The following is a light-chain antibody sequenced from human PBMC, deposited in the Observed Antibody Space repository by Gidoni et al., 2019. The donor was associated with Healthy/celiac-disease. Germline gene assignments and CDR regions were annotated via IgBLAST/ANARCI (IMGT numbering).Light chain of an antibody. CDR1: SSNIGAGYD. J-gene: IGLJ2*01. CDR2: GNS. CDR3: QSYDSSLSAVV. Sequence: QSVLTQPPSVSGAPGQRVTISCTGSSSNIGAGYDVHWYQQLPGTAPKLLIYGNSHRPSGVPDRFSGSKSGTSASLAITGLQAEDEADYYCQSYDSSLSAVVFGGGTKLT. V-gene: IGLV1-40*01.